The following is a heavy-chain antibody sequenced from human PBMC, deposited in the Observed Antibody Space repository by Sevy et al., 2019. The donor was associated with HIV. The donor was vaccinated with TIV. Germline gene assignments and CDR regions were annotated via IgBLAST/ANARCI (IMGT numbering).Heavy chain of an antibody. J-gene: IGHJ6*04. CDR3: AKEGAGDLWFGGP. CDR1: GFTFSSYA. V-gene: IGHV3-23*01. D-gene: IGHD3-10*01. Sequence: GGSLRLSCAASGFTFSSYAMSWVRQAPGKGLEWVSAISGSGGSTYYADSVKGRFTISRDNSKDTLYLQRNSLGAEDTAVYYCAKEGAGDLWFGGPGGKGTTVTVSS. CDR2: ISGSGGST.